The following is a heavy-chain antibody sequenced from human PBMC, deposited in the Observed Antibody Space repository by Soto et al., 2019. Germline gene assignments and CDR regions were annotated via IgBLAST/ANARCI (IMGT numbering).Heavy chain of an antibody. J-gene: IGHJ5*02. CDR2: VYHSGSA. Sequence: PSETLALTCDVSGASSSSSHWWGWLRQPPGKGLEWIGEVYHSGSANYNPSLESRVTMSVDKAKNQFSLRLSSVTAADTALYDCARHVVVSDPPEPWGQGNLVTVS. CDR1: GASSSSSHW. D-gene: IGHD2-2*01. V-gene: IGHV4-4*02. CDR3: ARHVVVSDPPEP.